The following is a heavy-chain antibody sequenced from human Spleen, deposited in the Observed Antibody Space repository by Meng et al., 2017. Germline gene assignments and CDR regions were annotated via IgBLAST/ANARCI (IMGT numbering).Heavy chain of an antibody. Sequence: SETLSLTCTVSGYSISSGYYWGWIRQPPGKGLEWIGSIYHSGSTYYNPSLKSRVTISVDTSKNQFSLKLSSVTAADTAVYYCARDGDWRYYYYYGMDVWGQGTTVTVSS. CDR2: IYHSGST. CDR3: ARDGDWRYYYYYGMDV. CDR1: GYSISSGYY. V-gene: IGHV4-38-2*02. J-gene: IGHJ6*02. D-gene: IGHD2-21*02.